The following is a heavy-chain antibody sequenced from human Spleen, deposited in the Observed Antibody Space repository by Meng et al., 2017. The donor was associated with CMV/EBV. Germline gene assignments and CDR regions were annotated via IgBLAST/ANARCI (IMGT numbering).Heavy chain of an antibody. J-gene: IGHJ6*02. Sequence: ETLSLTCAASGFTFSSYAMTWVRQAPGKGLEWVSAISRSGGSTYYADSVKGRFTISRDNSKNTLYLQMSSLRAEDTAVYYCAKNYNYYYYTMDVWGQGTTVTVSS. CDR1: GFTFSSYA. CDR3: AKNYNYYYYTMDV. V-gene: IGHV3-23*01. D-gene: IGHD3-10*01. CDR2: ISRSGGST.